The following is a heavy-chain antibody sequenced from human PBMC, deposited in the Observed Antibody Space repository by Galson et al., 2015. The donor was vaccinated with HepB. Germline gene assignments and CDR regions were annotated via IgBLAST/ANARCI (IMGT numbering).Heavy chain of an antibody. CDR2: ISYDGSNK. J-gene: IGHJ1*01. CDR3: ARVGRYNWNDVLYFQH. Sequence: SLRLSCAASGFTFSSYAMHWVRQAPGKGLEWVAVISYDGSNKYYADSVKGRFTISGDNSKNTLYLQMNSLRAEDTTVYYCARVGRYNWNDVLYFQHWGQGTLVTVSS. CDR1: GFTFSSYA. D-gene: IGHD1-1*01. V-gene: IGHV3-30*04.